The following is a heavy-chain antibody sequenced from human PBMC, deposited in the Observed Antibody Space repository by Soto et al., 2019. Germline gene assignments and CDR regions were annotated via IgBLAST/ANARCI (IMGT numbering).Heavy chain of an antibody. Sequence: SETLSLTCTVSGGSISSSSYYWGWIRQPPGKGLEWIGSIYYSGSTYYNPSLKSRVTISVDKSKNQFSLKLSSVTAADTAVYYCARSIDCSGGSCYFDYWGQGTLVTVSS. CDR3: ARSIDCSGGSCYFDY. V-gene: IGHV4-39*01. CDR1: GGSISSSSYY. CDR2: IYYSGST. D-gene: IGHD2-15*01. J-gene: IGHJ4*02.